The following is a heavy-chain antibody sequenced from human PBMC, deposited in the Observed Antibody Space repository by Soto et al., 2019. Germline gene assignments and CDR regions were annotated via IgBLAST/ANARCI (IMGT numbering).Heavy chain of an antibody. CDR2: ISAYNGNT. D-gene: IGHD3-22*01. Sequence: ASVKVSCKASGYTFTSYGISWVRQAPGQGLEWMGWISAYNGNTNYAQELQGRVTMTTDTSTSTAYMELRSLRSDDTAVYYCARDRVTMIVVAPEEAFDIWGQGTMVTVSS. V-gene: IGHV1-18*01. CDR3: ARDRVTMIVVAPEEAFDI. CDR1: GYTFTSYG. J-gene: IGHJ3*02.